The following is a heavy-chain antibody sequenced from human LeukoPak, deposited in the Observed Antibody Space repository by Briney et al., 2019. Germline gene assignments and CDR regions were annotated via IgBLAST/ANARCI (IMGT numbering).Heavy chain of an antibody. Sequence: ASETLSLTFTVSGGSISRYYWSWIRQPAGKGLEWIGRIYTSGSTNYNASLKSRVSMSVDTSKNQFSLKLSCVPAADTAGLCCARENSCRYRAFVHWGERTLVSVSS. CDR3: ARENSCRYRAFVH. J-gene: IGHJ4*02. CDR1: GGSISRYY. V-gene: IGHV4-4*07. D-gene: IGHD1-1*01. CDR2: IYTSGST.